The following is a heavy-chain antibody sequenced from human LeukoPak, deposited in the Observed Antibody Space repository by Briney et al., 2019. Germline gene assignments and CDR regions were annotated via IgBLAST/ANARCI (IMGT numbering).Heavy chain of an antibody. CDR2: ISWNSGSI. J-gene: IGHJ3*01. V-gene: IGHV3-9*01. D-gene: IGHD3-22*01. CDR1: GFTFDDYA. Sequence: GGSLRLSCAASGFTFDDYAMHWVRQAPVKGLEWVSGISWNSGSIGYADSVKGRFTISRDNAKNSLYLQMNSLRAEDTALYYCAKDIGYYDSSGYYSDAFDVWGQGTMVTVSS. CDR3: AKDIGYYDSSGYYSDAFDV.